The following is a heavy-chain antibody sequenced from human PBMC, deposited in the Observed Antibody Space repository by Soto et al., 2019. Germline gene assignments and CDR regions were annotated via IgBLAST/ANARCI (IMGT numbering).Heavy chain of an antibody. J-gene: IGHJ5*02. CDR2: MNPNSGNT. CDR1: GYTFTSYD. V-gene: IGHV1-8*01. CDR3: AREVRGWFDH. Sequence: QVQLVQSGAEVKKPGASVKVSCKASGYTFTSYDINWVRQATGQGLEWMGWMNPNSGNTVYAQHFQGRVTMTRSPSISTAYMELSSLRSEDTAGYYCAREVRGWFDHWGQGTLVTVSS.